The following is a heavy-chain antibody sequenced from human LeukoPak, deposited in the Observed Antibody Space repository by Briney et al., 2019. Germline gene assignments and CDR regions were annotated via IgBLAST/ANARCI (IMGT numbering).Heavy chain of an antibody. D-gene: IGHD6-13*01. V-gene: IGHV1-8*01. CDR2: MNPDSGNT. J-gene: IGHJ4*02. CDR1: GHTFTSYY. CDR3: ARRIAAAGVGIVY. Sequence: GASVKVSCKASGHTFTSYYINWVRQATGQGLEWMGWMNPDSGNTGYAQKFQGRVTMTRNPSISTAYMELSSLTSEDTAVYYCARRIAAAGVGIVYWGQGTLVTVPS.